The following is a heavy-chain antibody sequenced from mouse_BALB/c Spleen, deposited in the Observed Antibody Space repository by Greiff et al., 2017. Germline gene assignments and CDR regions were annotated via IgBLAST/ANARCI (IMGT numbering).Heavy chain of an antibody. Sequence: QVQLQQSGPELVKPGASVKISCKASGYAFSSSWMNWVKQRPGQGLEWIGRIYPGDGDTNYNGKFKGKATLTADKSSSTAYMQLSSLTSENSAVYFCARSYGNYLDYWGQGTTLTVSS. CDR3: ARSYGNYLDY. CDR2: IYPGDGDT. V-gene: IGHV1-82*01. J-gene: IGHJ2*01. D-gene: IGHD2-1*01. CDR1: GYAFSSSW.